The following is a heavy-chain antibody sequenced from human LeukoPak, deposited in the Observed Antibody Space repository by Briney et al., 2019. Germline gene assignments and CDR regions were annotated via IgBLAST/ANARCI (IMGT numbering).Heavy chain of an antibody. J-gene: IGHJ4*02. CDR2: ISSSGSTI. Sequence: GGSLRLSCAASGFTFSSFEFHWVRQAPGRGLEWVSSISSSGSTIYYADSLLGRFTISRDNAKNSLYLQMNSLRAEDTAVYYCARKLPNYFDSSGYSISLDFWGQGTLVTVSS. CDR3: ARKLPNYFDSSGYSISLDF. D-gene: IGHD3-22*01. CDR1: GFTFSSFE. V-gene: IGHV3-48*03.